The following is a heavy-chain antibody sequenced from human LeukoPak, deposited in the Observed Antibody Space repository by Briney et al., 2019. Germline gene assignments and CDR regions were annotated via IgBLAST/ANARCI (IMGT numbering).Heavy chain of an antibody. D-gene: IGHD6-6*01. CDR1: GGCFSGYY. Sequence: ETQSVNSDIDGGCFSGYYRSWIRQPPGKGLEWIGEINHSGSTNYNPSLKSRVTISVDTSKNQFSLKLSSVTAADTAVYHCARGPKRAQYSSPVNWGQGTLVTVSS. CDR2: INHSGST. V-gene: IGHV4-34*01. J-gene: IGHJ4*02. CDR3: ARGPKRAQYSSPVN.